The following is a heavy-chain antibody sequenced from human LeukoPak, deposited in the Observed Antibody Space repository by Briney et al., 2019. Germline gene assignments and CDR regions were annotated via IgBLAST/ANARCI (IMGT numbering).Heavy chain of an antibody. CDR3: ASIVATIHFDY. CDR2: IRNKANSYGT. J-gene: IGHJ4*02. Sequence: GGSLRLSCAASGFSFSDHYMDWVRLAPGKGLEWVGRIRNKANSYGTEYAASVKGRFTISRDDSKDSLYLQMNSLRAEDTAVYYCASIVATIHFDYWGQGTPVTVSS. V-gene: IGHV3-72*01. D-gene: IGHD5-12*01. CDR1: GFSFSDHY.